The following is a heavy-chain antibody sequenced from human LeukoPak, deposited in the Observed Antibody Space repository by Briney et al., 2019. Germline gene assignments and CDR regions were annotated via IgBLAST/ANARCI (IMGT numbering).Heavy chain of an antibody. V-gene: IGHV3-23*01. Sequence: GGTLRLSCAASGFTFSNFGMNWVRQAPGKGLEWVSAITGGDLSTYYADSVKGRFTISRDNSKNTLYLQMNSLRAEDTAVYYCAKDQPSGYEGYWGQGTLVTVSS. CDR3: AKDQPSGYEGY. D-gene: IGHD5-12*01. CDR2: ITGGDLST. J-gene: IGHJ4*02. CDR1: GFTFSNFG.